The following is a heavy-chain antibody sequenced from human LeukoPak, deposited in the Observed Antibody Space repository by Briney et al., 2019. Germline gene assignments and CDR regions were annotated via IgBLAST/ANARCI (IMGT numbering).Heavy chain of an antibody. Sequence: SVKVSCKASGGTFSSYAISWVRQAPGQGLEWMGGIIPIFGTANYAQKFQGRVTITADESTSTAYMELSSLRSEDTAVYYCARAGEMAPQAPDPRYYGMDVWGQGTTVTVSS. CDR2: IIPIFGTA. V-gene: IGHV1-69*13. D-gene: IGHD5-24*01. CDR3: ARAGEMAPQAPDPRYYGMDV. J-gene: IGHJ6*02. CDR1: GGTFSSYA.